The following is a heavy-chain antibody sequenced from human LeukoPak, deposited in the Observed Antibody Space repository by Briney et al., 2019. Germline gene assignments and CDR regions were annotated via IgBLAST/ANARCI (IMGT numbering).Heavy chain of an antibody. Sequence: PGGSLRLSCAASGFTFSSYGMHWVRQAPGKGLEWVAVISYDGSNKYYADSVKGRFTISRDNSKNTLYLQMNSLRAEDTAVYYCAKPHDYGDSLGYFGYWGQGTLVTVSS. J-gene: IGHJ4*02. V-gene: IGHV3-30*18. CDR1: GFTFSSYG. D-gene: IGHD4-17*01. CDR2: ISYDGSNK. CDR3: AKPHDYGDSLGYFGY.